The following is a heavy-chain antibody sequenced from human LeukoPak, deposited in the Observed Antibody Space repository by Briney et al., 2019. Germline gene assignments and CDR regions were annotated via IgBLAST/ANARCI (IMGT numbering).Heavy chain of an antibody. J-gene: IGHJ3*02. Sequence: SETLSLTCTVSGGSISSYYWSWIRQPAGKGLEWIGRIYTSGSTNYNPSLKSRVTMSVDTSKNQFSLKLSSVTAADTAVYHCARGDIVVGPNPLWNAFDIWGQGTMVSVSS. CDR1: GGSISSYY. D-gene: IGHD2-2*01. CDR3: ARGDIVVGPNPLWNAFDI. CDR2: IYTSGST. V-gene: IGHV4-4*07.